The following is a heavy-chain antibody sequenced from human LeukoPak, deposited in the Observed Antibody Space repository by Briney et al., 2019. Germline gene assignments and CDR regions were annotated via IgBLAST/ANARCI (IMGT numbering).Heavy chain of an antibody. Sequence: SKTLSLTCTVSGGSISSYYWSWIRQPPGKGLEWIGYIYYSGSTNYNPSLKSRVTISVDTSKNQFSLKLSSVTAADTAVYYCARQYSGYDYPFDYWGQGTLVTVSS. CDR2: IYYSGST. CDR3: ARQYSGYDYPFDY. CDR1: GGSISSYY. J-gene: IGHJ4*02. V-gene: IGHV4-59*08. D-gene: IGHD5-12*01.